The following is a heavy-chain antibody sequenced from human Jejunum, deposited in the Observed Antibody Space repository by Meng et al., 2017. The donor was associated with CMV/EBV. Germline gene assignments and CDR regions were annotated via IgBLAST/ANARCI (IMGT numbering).Heavy chain of an antibody. V-gene: IGHV3-66*01. Sequence: YTVTGFTISCKYMAWGQQAPGKGLERVSLIYSGGRKYPEDTVKSRFNISRNNINNILNLQMHSLRADDTAVYYCARGAPWTDYDYWGQGTLVTVSS. CDR3: ARGAPWTDYDY. J-gene: IGHJ4*02. CDR2: IYSGGRK. CDR1: GFTISCKY. D-gene: IGHD3/OR15-3a*01.